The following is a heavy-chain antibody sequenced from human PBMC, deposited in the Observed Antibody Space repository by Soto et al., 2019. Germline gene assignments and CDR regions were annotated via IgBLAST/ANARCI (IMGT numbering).Heavy chain of an antibody. V-gene: IGHV4-4*02. J-gene: IGHJ4*02. Sequence: SETLSLTCAVSGVSISSHDWWTWVRQPPGKGLEWIGESHQSGNTNYNSSLESRVTISLDKSKNQLSLQLSSVTVADTAVYYCARSAYYYDSSGYYGLCEYWGQGTLVTVSS. CDR1: GVSISSHDW. CDR2: SHQSGNT. D-gene: IGHD3-22*01. CDR3: ARSAYYYDSSGYYGLCEY.